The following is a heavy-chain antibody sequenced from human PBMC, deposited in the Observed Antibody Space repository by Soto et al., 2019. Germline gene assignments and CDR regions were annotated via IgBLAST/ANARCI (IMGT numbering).Heavy chain of an antibody. CDR3: AKVSASYSSFDN. J-gene: IGHJ4*02. D-gene: IGHD1-26*01. Sequence: GWSLRLSCAASDFTFSSYAMTGVRKAPGKGLEWVSLIGGSSGSTYYADSVKGRFNISRDNSKNTLYLEMNSLRVEDTAVYYCAKVSASYSSFDNWGQGTLVTVSS. V-gene: IGHV3-23*01. CDR1: DFTFSSYA. CDR2: IGGSSGST.